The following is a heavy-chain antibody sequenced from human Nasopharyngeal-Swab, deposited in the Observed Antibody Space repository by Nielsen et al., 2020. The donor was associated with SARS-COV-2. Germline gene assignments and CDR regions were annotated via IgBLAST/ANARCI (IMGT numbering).Heavy chain of an antibody. CDR1: GFTFSSYA. D-gene: IGHD3-10*01. J-gene: IGHJ6*02. Sequence: GGSLRLSCAASGFTFSSYAMHWVRQAPGKGLEWVAVISYDGSNKYYADPVKGRFTTSRDNSKNTLYLKMNSLRAEDTTVYYCARDSGAPMDVWGQGTTVTVSS. CDR3: ARDSGAPMDV. CDR2: ISYDGSNK. V-gene: IGHV3-30*04.